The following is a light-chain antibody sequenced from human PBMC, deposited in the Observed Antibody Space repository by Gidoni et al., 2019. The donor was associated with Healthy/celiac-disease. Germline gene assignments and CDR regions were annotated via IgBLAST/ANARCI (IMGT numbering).Light chain of an antibody. CDR2: DAS. V-gene: IGKV3-11*01. Sequence: EIVLTQSPATLSLSPGDRATLTCRASPSVSTYLAWYQQKPGQAPRLLIYDASNRATGIPARFSGSGSVTYFTLTISSLEPEDFAVYYCQQRSNWPLTCXPXTKVDIK. CDR1: PSVSTY. J-gene: IGKJ3*01. CDR3: QQRSNWPLT.